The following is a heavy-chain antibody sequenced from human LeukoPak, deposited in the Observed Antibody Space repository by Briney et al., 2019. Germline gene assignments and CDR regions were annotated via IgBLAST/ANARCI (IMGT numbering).Heavy chain of an antibody. J-gene: IGHJ5*02. CDR1: GGTFSSYA. CDR3: ARDIGLELKNWFDP. V-gene: IGHV1-69*06. D-gene: IGHD1-7*01. Sequence: SVKVSCKASGGTFSSYAISWVRQAPGQGLEWMGGIIPIFGTANYAQKFQGRVTITADKSTSTAYMELSSLRSEETAVYYCARDIGLELKNWFDPWGQGTLVTVSS. CDR2: IIPIFGTA.